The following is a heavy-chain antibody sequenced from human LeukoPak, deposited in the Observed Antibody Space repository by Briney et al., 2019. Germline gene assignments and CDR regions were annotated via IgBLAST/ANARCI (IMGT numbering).Heavy chain of an antibody. J-gene: IGHJ5*02. Sequence: SETLSHTCAEYSGSFAGYFWSWIRQPPGKGLEWMGEINHSGSTNYNPSLKSRVTISVDTAKNQFSLKLTSVTAADTAVYYCARYRSYCTSTTCYRDWFDPWGQGTLVTVS. V-gene: IGHV4-34*01. CDR1: SGSFAGYF. D-gene: IGHD2-2*01. CDR2: INHSGST. CDR3: ARYRSYCTSTTCYRDWFDP.